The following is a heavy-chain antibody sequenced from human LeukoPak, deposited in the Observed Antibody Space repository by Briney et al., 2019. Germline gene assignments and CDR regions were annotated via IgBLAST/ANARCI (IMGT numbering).Heavy chain of an antibody. CDR3: ARASGWFGIDY. V-gene: IGHV4-30-2*01. Sequence: PSETLSLTCTVSGGSISSGGYYWSWIRQPPGKGLEWIGYIYHSGSTYYNPSLKSRVTISVDTSKNQFSLKLSSVTAADTAVYYCARASGWFGIDYWGQGTLVTVSS. CDR1: GGSISSGGYY. D-gene: IGHD3-10*01. CDR2: IYHSGST. J-gene: IGHJ4*02.